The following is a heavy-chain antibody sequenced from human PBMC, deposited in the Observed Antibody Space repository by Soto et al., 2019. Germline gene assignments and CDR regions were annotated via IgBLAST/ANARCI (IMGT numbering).Heavy chain of an antibody. CDR2: IHDIGST. Sequence: SETLSLTCTVSGGAFGGYFWSWIRQPPGKGLEWIGYIHDIGSTNDNPFLKNRVTISLDTSKNQFSLKLSSLTAADTAVYYCATRLNVGYCSSTTCYAGVFDIWGPGTMVTVS. D-gene: IGHD2-2*01. J-gene: IGHJ3*02. CDR3: ATRLNVGYCSSTTCYAGVFDI. V-gene: IGHV4-59*08. CDR1: GGAFGGYF.